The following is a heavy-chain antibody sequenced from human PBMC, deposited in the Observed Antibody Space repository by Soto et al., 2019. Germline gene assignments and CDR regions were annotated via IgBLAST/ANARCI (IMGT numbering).Heavy chain of an antibody. CDR1: GFTFSSYA. CDR3: AKAEDYYYYYGMDV. CDR2: ISGSGGST. Sequence: GGSLRLSCAASGFTFSSYAMSWVRQAPGKGLEWVSAISGSGGSTYYADSVKGRFTISRDNSKNTPYLQMNSLRAEDTAVYYCAKAEDYYYYYGMDVWGQGTTVTVSS. V-gene: IGHV3-23*01. J-gene: IGHJ6*02.